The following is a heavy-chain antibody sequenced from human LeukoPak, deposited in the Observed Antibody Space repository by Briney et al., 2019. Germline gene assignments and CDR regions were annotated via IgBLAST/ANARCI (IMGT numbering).Heavy chain of an antibody. J-gene: IGHJ4*02. CDR1: GFTFSSYW. CDR3: ARAGEDSRRHYQGFDY. Sequence: GGSLRLSCAASGFTFSSYWMSWVRQAPGKGLEWVANIKQDGSEKYYVDSVKGRFTISRDNAENSLYLQMNRLRAEDTAVYYCARAGEDSRRHYQGFDYWGQGTLVTVSS. V-gene: IGHV3-7*01. D-gene: IGHD3-22*01. CDR2: IKQDGSEK.